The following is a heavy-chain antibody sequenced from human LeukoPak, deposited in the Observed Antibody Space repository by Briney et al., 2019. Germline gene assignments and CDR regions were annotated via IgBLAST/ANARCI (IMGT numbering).Heavy chain of an antibody. CDR1: GFTFTIST. Sequence: ASVTLSSTASGFTFTISTVQWGRQARGPRLEWIGWIVVGSDNIDDAQKFQERVTITRDMSTTTAYMELSSLRSEDTAVYYCAADIDYYDGSGYYKNFDYWGQGTLVTVSS. CDR3: AADIDYYDGSGYYKNFDY. V-gene: IGHV1-58*01. J-gene: IGHJ4*02. D-gene: IGHD3-22*01. CDR2: IVVGSDNI.